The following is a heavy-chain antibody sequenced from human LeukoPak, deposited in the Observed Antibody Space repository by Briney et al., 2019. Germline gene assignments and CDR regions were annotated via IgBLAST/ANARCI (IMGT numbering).Heavy chain of an antibody. CDR3: ARVGPLVGATVSYYYYYYMDV. D-gene: IGHD1-26*01. Sequence: GSLRLSCAASGFTFSSYAMHWVRQAPGKGLEWVAVISYDGSNKYYADSVKGRFTISRDNSKNTLYLQMNSLRAEDTAVYYCARVGPLVGATVSYYYYYYMDVWGKGTTVTVSS. J-gene: IGHJ6*03. V-gene: IGHV3-30*04. CDR2: ISYDGSNK. CDR1: GFTFSSYA.